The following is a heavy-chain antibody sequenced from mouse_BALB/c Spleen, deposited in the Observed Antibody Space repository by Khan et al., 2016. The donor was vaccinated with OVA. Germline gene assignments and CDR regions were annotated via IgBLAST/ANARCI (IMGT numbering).Heavy chain of an antibody. V-gene: IGHV5-6*01. Sequence: EVELVESGGDFVRPGGSLKLSCAASGFTFSTYCMSWVRQTPDKRLEWVATINTGGAYTYYPDSVKGRFTISRDNAKNTLYLQLSSLKSEDTAIYYCERLAYYYNSEGFAYWGQGTLVTVSA. J-gene: IGHJ3*01. D-gene: IGHD1-1*01. CDR3: ERLAYYYNSEGFAY. CDR2: INTGGAYT. CDR1: GFTFSTYC.